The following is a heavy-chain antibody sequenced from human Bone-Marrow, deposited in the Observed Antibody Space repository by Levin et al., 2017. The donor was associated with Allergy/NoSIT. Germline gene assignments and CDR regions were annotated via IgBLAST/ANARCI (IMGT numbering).Heavy chain of an antibody. J-gene: IGHJ4*02. D-gene: IGHD6-13*01. CDR3: ARHFKVSDSSSWYDTFDS. CDR2: IRGSGATA. V-gene: IGHV3-23*01. Sequence: PSETLSLTCAASGFTFAPYAMTWVRQAPGRGLEWVSVIRGSGATASYADSYADSVKGRFSISRDNSKNTLYLQMSSLRAEDTAVYYCARHFKVSDSSSWYDTFDSWGQGTLVTVSS. CDR1: GFTFAPYA.